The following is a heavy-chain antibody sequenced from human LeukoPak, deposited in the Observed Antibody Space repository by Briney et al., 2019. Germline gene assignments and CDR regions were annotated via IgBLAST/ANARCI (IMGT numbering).Heavy chain of an antibody. CDR2: ISYDGSNK. CDR1: GFTFSSYG. J-gene: IGHJ4*02. D-gene: IGHD3-16*02. Sequence: GGSLRLSCAASGFTFSSYGMHWVRQAPGKGLEWVAVISYDGSNKYYADSVKGRFTISRDNAKNSLYLQMNSLRAEDTAVYYCHVRLGELSLITWGQGTLVTVSS. V-gene: IGHV3-30*03. CDR3: HVRLGELSLIT.